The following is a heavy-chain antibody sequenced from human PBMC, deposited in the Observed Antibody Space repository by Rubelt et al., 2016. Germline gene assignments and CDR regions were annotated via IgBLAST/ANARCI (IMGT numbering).Heavy chain of an antibody. CDR3: ARDSGSPRGGGHDY. CDR2: INAGNGNT. D-gene: IGHD1-26*01. CDR1: GYTFTSYA. V-gene: IGHV1-3*01. J-gene: IGHJ4*02. Sequence: QVQLVQSGAEVKKPGASVKVSCKASGYTFTSYAMHWVRQAPGQRLEWMGWINAGNGNTKYSQKFQGRVTITRDTSASTVYMELRSLGSDEPAVYYCARDSGSPRGGGHDYWGQGTLVTVSS.